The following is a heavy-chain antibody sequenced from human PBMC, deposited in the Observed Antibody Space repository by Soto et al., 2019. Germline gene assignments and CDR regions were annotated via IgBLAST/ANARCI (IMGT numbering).Heavy chain of an antibody. CDR2: IWYDGSNK. CDR1: GFTFSSYG. D-gene: IGHD3-10*01. J-gene: IGHJ4*02. Sequence: QVQLVESGGGVVQPGRSLRLSCAASGFTFSSYGMHWVRQAPGKGLEWVAVIWYDGSNKYYADSVKGRFTISRDNSKNTLYLQMNSLRAEDTAVYYCARDHLDFGIDYWGQGTLVTVSS. CDR3: ARDHLDFGIDY. V-gene: IGHV3-33*01.